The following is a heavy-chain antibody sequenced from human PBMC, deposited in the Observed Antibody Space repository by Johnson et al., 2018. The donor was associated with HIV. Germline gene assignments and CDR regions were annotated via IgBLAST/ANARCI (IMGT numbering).Heavy chain of an antibody. CDR3: ARDLGPSSIAARLI. Sequence: VQLVESGGGLVQPGGSLRVSCAASGFTFSSYWMSWVRQAPGKGLEWVAIINQDGSEKYYVDSVKGRFTISRDNAKNSLYLQMNSLRAEDTAVYYCARDLGPSSIAARLIWGQGTMVTVSS. V-gene: IGHV3-7*01. CDR2: INQDGSEK. D-gene: IGHD6-6*01. CDR1: GFTFSSYW. J-gene: IGHJ3*02.